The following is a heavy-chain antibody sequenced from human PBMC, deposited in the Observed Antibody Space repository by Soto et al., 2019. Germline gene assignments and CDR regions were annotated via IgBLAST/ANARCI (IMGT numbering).Heavy chain of an antibody. D-gene: IGHD6-6*01. CDR3: AGREFASSSFHYYYYAVDV. J-gene: IGHJ6*02. CDR2: INHSGST. CDR1: GGSFSDYF. Sequence: SETLSLTCAVYGGSFSDYFWTWIRQPPGEGLEWIGEINHSGSTDFNPSLKSRVAISADTSRNQFSLRVTSVTAADTAVYYCAGREFASSSFHYYYYAVDVWGQGTTVTVSS. V-gene: IGHV4-34*01.